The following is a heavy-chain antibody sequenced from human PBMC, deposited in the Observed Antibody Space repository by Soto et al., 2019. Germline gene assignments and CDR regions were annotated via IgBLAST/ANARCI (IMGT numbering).Heavy chain of an antibody. J-gene: IGHJ6*03. CDR2: ISAYNGNT. Sequence: ASVKVSCKASGYTFTSYGISWVRQAPGQGLEWMGWISAYNGNTNYAQKLQGRVTMTTGTSTSTAYMELRSLRSDDTAVYYCARGGYAPGRPTESKVVAATTYYYYYYMDVWGKGTTVTVSS. CDR1: GYTFTSYG. CDR3: ARGGYAPGRPTESKVVAATTYYYYYYMDV. V-gene: IGHV1-18*01. D-gene: IGHD2-15*01.